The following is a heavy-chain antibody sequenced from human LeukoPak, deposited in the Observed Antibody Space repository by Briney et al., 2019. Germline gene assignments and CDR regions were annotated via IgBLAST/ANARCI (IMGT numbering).Heavy chain of an antibody. D-gene: IGHD6-13*01. Sequence: SETLSLTCTVSGGSVNSGSYYWSWIRQPPGKGLEWIGYIYYSGSTNYNPSLKSRVTISVDASKNQFSLKLTSVTAADTAVYYCARDRPIGIAASGTYDIWGQGTMVTVSS. CDR2: IYYSGST. V-gene: IGHV4-61*01. J-gene: IGHJ3*02. CDR1: GGSVNSGSYY. CDR3: ARDRPIGIAASGTYDI.